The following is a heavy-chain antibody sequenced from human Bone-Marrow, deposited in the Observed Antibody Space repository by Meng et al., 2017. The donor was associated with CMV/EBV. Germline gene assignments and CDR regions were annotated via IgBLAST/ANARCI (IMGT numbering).Heavy chain of an antibody. V-gene: IGHV1-18*01. CDR1: GYTFTSYG. Sequence: ASVKVSCKASGYTFTSYGISWVRQAPGQGLEWMGWISAYNGNTNYAQKLQGRVTMTTDTSTSTAHMELRSLRSDDTAVYYCARSRTGYSSSWYGSNAFDIWGQGTMVTVSS. J-gene: IGHJ3*02. CDR2: ISAYNGNT. D-gene: IGHD6-13*01. CDR3: ARSRTGYSSSWYGSNAFDI.